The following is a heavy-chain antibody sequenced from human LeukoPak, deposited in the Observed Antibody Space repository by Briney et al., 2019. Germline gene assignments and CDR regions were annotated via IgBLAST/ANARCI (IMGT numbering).Heavy chain of an antibody. V-gene: IGHV4-34*01. D-gene: IGHD1-26*01. CDR3: ARGQGGGFDP. CDR1: GGSFSGCY. J-gene: IGHJ5*02. CDR2: INHSGST. Sequence: SETLSLTCAVYGGSFSGCYWSWIRQPPGKGLEWIGEINHSGSTNYNPSLKSRVTISVDTSKNQFSLKLSSVTAADTAVYYCARGQGGGFDPWGQGTLVTVSS.